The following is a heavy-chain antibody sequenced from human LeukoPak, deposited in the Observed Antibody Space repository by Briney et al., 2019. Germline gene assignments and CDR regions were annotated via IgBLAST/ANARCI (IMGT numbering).Heavy chain of an antibody. Sequence: QPGGTLRLSCAASGFTFSSYGMSWVRQAPGKGLEWVSAISGSGGSTYYADSVKGRFTISRDNSKNTLYLQMNSLRAEDTAVYYCAKDQGGGVAGFIYWGQGTLVTVSS. CDR3: AKDQGGGVAGFIY. D-gene: IGHD6-19*01. J-gene: IGHJ4*02. V-gene: IGHV3-23*01. CDR2: ISGSGGST. CDR1: GFTFSSYG.